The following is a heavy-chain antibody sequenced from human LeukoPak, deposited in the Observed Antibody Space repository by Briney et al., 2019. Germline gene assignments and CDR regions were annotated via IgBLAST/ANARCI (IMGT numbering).Heavy chain of an antibody. CDR1: GYSISSGYY. CDR3: ARVLDNWFDP. V-gene: IGHV4-38-2*02. Sequence: SGTLSLTCTVSGYSISSGYYWGWIRQPPGKGLEWIGSIYHSGSTYYNPSLKSRATISVDTSKNQFSLKLSSVTAADTAVYYCARVLDNWFDPWGQGTLVTVSS. CDR2: IYHSGST. J-gene: IGHJ5*02.